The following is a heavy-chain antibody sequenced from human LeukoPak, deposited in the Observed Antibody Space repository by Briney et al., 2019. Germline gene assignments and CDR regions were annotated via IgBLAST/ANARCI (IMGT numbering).Heavy chain of an antibody. Sequence: SETLSLTCTVSGGSISGYYWSWIRQPPGKGLEWIGYIYYSGSTNYNPSLKSRVTISVDTSKNQFSLKLSSVTAADTAVYYCARGREWEPKVFDYWGQGTLVTISS. CDR1: GGSISGYY. CDR3: ARGREWEPKVFDY. CDR2: IYYSGST. J-gene: IGHJ4*02. D-gene: IGHD1-26*01. V-gene: IGHV4-59*01.